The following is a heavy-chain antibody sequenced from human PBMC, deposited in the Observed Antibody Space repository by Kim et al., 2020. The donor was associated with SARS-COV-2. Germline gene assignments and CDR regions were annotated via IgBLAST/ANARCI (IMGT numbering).Heavy chain of an antibody. Sequence: SETLSLTCAVYGGSFSGYYWSWIRQPPGKGLEWIGEITHSGITNYNPSLKSRVTISVDTSKNQFSLKLSSVTAADTAVYYCARDLKGREASYDYWGQGTL. CDR3: ARDLKGREASYDY. CDR2: ITHSGIT. CDR1: GGSFSGYY. J-gene: IGHJ4*02. V-gene: IGHV4-34*01.